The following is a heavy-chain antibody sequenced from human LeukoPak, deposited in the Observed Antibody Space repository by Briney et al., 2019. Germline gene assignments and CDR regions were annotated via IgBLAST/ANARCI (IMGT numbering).Heavy chain of an antibody. Sequence: GGSLRLSCAASGFTFSSYWMTWVRQASGKGPEWVANIKEDGSEKNYVDSVKGRFTISRDNAKNSLYLQMNSLRAEDTAVYYCARALNGFDIWGPGTLVTVSS. J-gene: IGHJ3*02. CDR1: GFTFSSYW. V-gene: IGHV3-7*03. CDR3: ARALNGFDI. CDR2: IKEDGSEK.